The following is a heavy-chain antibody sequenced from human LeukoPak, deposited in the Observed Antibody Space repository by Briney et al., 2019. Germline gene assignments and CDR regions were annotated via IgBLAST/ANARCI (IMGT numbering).Heavy chain of an antibody. CDR3: ATDSGTYSYGYTFDY. CDR2: FDPEDGET. V-gene: IGHV1-24*01. D-gene: IGHD5-18*01. J-gene: IGHJ4*02. CDR1: GYTLTELS. Sequence: ASVKVSCKVSGYTLTELSMHWVRQAPGKGLEWMGGFDPEDGETIYAQKFQGRVTMTQDTSTDTAYMELSSLRSEDTAVYYCATDSGTYSYGYTFDYWGQGTLVTVSS.